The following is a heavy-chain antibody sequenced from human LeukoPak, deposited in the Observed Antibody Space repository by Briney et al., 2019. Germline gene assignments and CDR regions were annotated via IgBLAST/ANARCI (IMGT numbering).Heavy chain of an antibody. CDR1: GFTFSSYG. J-gene: IGHJ4*02. Sequence: GGSLRLSCAASGFTFSSYGMHWVRQAPGKGLEWVAVISYDGGNKYYADSVKGRFTISRDNSKNTLYLQMNSLRAEDTAVYYCAKDHFQGGSYSLVDYWGQGTLVTVSS. CDR3: AKDHFQGGSYSLVDY. CDR2: ISYDGGNK. D-gene: IGHD6-13*01. V-gene: IGHV3-30*18.